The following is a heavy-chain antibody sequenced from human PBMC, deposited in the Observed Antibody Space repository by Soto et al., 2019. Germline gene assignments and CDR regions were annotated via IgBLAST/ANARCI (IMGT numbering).Heavy chain of an antibody. J-gene: IGHJ4*02. CDR1: VFTFTSSA. CDR2: IVVGSGNT. CDR3: AAIPNYYDSSGLEYYFDY. V-gene: IGHV1-58*02. D-gene: IGHD3-22*01. Sequence: SVKVSCKASVFTFTSSAMQWVRQARGQRFEWIGWIVVGSGNTNYAQKFQERVTITRDMSTSTAYMELSSLRSEDTAVYYCAAIPNYYDSSGLEYYFDYWGQGTLVTVPQ.